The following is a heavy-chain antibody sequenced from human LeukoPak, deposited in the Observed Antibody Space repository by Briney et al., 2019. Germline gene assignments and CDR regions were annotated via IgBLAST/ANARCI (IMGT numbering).Heavy chain of an antibody. J-gene: IGHJ3*02. D-gene: IGHD6-19*01. CDR2: ISSNGGST. CDR1: GFTFSSYG. CDR3: ARSRYSSGWYGDAFDI. Sequence: GGSLRLSCAASGFTFSSYGMHWVRQAPGKGLEYVSAISSNGGSTYYANSVKGRFTISRDNSKNTLYLQMGSLRAEDMAVYYCARSRYSSGWYGDAFDIWGQGTMVTVSS. V-gene: IGHV3-64*01.